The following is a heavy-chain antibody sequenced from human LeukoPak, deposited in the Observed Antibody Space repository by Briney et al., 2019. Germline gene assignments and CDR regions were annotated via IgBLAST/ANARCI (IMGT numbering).Heavy chain of an antibody. Sequence: ASVKVSCKVSGYTLSKLSMHGARQSWGKGLEWMGGFDPEDGETIYAQKFQGRVTMTEDTSTDTAYMELSSLRSEDTAVYYCARAGVYDAFDIWGQGTMVTVSS. CDR1: GYTLSKLS. J-gene: IGHJ3*02. D-gene: IGHD6-19*01. CDR2: FDPEDGET. CDR3: ARAGVYDAFDI. V-gene: IGHV1-24*01.